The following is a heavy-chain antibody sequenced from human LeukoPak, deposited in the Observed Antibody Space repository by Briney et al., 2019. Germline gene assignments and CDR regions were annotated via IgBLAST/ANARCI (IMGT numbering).Heavy chain of an antibody. CDR3: ARGRHSSFDY. J-gene: IGHJ4*02. V-gene: IGHV6-1*01. CDR2: TYYRPKFNT. CDR1: GDSLSNNNVS. D-gene: IGHD3-10*01. Sequence: SQTLSLTCALSGDSLSNNNVSWNWIRQSPSRGLEWLGRTYYRPKFNTDYAVSVKSRIAINSDTYKNQFSLQLNSVTPEDTGVYYCARGRHSSFDYWGQGTLVTVSS.